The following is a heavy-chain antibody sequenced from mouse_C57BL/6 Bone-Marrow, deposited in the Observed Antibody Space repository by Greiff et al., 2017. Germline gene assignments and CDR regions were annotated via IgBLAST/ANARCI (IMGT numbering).Heavy chain of an antibody. Sequence: QVTLKESGPGLVAPSQSLSITCTVSGFSLTSYGVDWVRQSPGKGLEWLGVIWGVGSTNYNSALKSRLSISKDNSKSQVFLKMNSLQTDDTAMYYCASGYYGSSYERFAYWGQGTLVTVSA. J-gene: IGHJ3*01. CDR3: ASGYYGSSYERFAY. V-gene: IGHV2-6*01. D-gene: IGHD1-1*01. CDR2: IWGVGST. CDR1: GFSLTSYG.